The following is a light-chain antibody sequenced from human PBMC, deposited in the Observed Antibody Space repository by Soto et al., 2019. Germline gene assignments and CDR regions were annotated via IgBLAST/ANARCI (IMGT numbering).Light chain of an antibody. CDR1: SSDVGSYNR. CDR2: EVN. Sequence: QSVLTQPPSVSGSPGQSVAISCTGTSSDVGSYNRVAWYQQPPGTAPKLIISEVNNRPSGVPDRFSGSKSGNTASLTISGLQAEDEADYYCSSYTSTNTDVFGTGTKLTVL. CDR3: SSYTSTNTDV. J-gene: IGLJ1*01. V-gene: IGLV2-18*02.